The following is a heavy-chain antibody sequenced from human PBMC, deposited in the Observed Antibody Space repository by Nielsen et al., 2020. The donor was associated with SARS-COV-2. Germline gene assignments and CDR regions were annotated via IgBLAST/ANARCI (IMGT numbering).Heavy chain of an antibody. J-gene: IGHJ4*02. Sequence: SETLSLICTVSGGSISSSSYYWGWIRQPPGKGLEWIGSIYYSGSTYYNPSLKSRVTISVDTSKNQFSLKLSSVTAADTAVYYCARESVYGDYGCWGQGTLVTVSS. CDR1: GGSISSSSYY. CDR3: ARESVYGDYGC. D-gene: IGHD4-17*01. V-gene: IGHV4-39*02. CDR2: IYYSGST.